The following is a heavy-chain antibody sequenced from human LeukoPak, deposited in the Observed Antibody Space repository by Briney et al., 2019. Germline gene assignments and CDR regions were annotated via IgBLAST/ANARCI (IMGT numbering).Heavy chain of an antibody. CDR3: ARAHCTGGFCPALC. CDR2: MNPNSGNT. V-gene: IGHV1-8*01. J-gene: IGHJ4*02. D-gene: IGHD2-8*02. Sequence: ASVKVSCKASGYTFTSYDINWVRQAAGQGLEWLGWMNPNSGNTGYAQQFQGRVTMTRSTSISTAYMELSSLKSEDTAVYYCARAHCTGGFCPALCWGQGTLVTVSS. CDR1: GYTFTSYD.